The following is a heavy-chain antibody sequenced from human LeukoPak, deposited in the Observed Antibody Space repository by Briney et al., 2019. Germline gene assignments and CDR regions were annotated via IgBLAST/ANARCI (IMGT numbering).Heavy chain of an antibody. J-gene: IGHJ5*02. CDR1: GYTFTGCY. D-gene: IGHD1-1*01. CDR3: PRVADNWNGGPWFDP. CDR2: INPNSGGT. Sequence: ASVTVSCKASGYTFTGCYMHWVRQAPGQGLEWMGRINPNSGGTNYAQKFQGRVTITRDTSISTAYMELSRLRSDDTAVYYCPRVADNWNGGPWFDPWGQGTLDTVSS. V-gene: IGHV1-2*06.